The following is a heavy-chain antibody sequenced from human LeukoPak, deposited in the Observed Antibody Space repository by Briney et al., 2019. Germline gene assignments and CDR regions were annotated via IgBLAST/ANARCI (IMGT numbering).Heavy chain of an antibody. J-gene: IGHJ4*02. Sequence: GGPLRLSCAASGFTFSDYYMSWIRQAPGKGLEWVSYISSSGSTIYYADSVKGRFTISRDNAKNSLYLQMNSLRAEDTAVYYCARNRELSLSFDYWGQGTLVTVSS. D-gene: IGHD3-16*02. V-gene: IGHV3-11*04. CDR3: ARNRELSLSFDY. CDR1: GFTFSDYY. CDR2: ISSSGSTI.